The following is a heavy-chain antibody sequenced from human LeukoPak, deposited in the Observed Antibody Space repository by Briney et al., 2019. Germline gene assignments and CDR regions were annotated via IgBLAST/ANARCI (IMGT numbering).Heavy chain of an antibody. CDR3: ARVSRYYYDSSGSYYFDY. CDR2: SSAYNGNT. J-gene: IGHJ4*02. Sequence: GASVKVSCKASGYTFTSYGISWVREAPGQGLEWMGWSSAYNGNTNYAQKLQGRVTMTTDTSTSTAYMELRSLRSDDTAVYYCARVSRYYYDSSGSYYFDYWGQGTLVTVSS. CDR1: GYTFTSYG. D-gene: IGHD3-22*01. V-gene: IGHV1-18*01.